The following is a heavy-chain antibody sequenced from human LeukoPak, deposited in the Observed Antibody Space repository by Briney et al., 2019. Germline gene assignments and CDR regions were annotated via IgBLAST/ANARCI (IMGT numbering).Heavy chain of an antibody. Sequence: SVKVSCKPSGRTFSSYAISWVRQAPGQGHDWMGGIIPLVGTAKYAQKLQGRVTITADDSTSTGYMELSSLRSEDTAVYYCAGPYCSSTSCSTHYYYYYMDVWGKGTTVTVSS. CDR1: GRTFSSYA. CDR2: IIPLVGTA. D-gene: IGHD2-2*01. CDR3: AGPYCSSTSCSTHYYYYYMDV. V-gene: IGHV1-69*01. J-gene: IGHJ6*03.